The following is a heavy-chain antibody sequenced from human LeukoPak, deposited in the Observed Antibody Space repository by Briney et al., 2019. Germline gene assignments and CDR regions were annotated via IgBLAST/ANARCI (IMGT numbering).Heavy chain of an antibody. J-gene: IGHJ4*02. CDR3: LRDLNWSLDQ. V-gene: IGHV3-74*01. D-gene: IGHD1-20*01. Sequence: GGSLRLSCAASGFTFSNYMMHWVRQAPGKGLVWVSRIKSDGITITYADSVKGRFTISRDNAKNTLYLQMNSLRTEDTAVYYCLRDLNWSLDQWGQGTLVTVSS. CDR2: IKSDGITI. CDR1: GFTFSNYM.